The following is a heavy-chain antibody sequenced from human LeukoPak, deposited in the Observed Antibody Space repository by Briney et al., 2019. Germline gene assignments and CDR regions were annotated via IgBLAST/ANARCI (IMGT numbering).Heavy chain of an antibody. CDR1: GGSFSGYY. V-gene: IGHV4-34*01. D-gene: IGHD4/OR15-4a*01. CDR3: ANEEVPNDY. CDR2: INHSGST. J-gene: IGHJ4*02. Sequence: SETLSLTCAVYGGSFSGYYWSWIRQPPGKGLEWIGEINHSGSTNYNPSLKSRVTISVDTSKNQFSLKLSSVTAADTAVYYCANEEVPNDYWGQGTLVTVSS.